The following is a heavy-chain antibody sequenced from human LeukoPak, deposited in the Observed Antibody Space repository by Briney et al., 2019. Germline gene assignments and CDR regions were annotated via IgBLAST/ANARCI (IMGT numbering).Heavy chain of an antibody. D-gene: IGHD2-2*01. J-gene: IGHJ6*03. CDR1: GYTFTGYY. V-gene: IGHV1-2*02. Sequence: GASVNVSRKASGYTFTGYYMHWVRQAPGQGLEWMGWINPNSGGTNYAQKFQGRVTMTRDTSISTAYMELSRLRSDDTAVYYCVTGNQLPLDYCHYMDIWGKGKTCSVSS. CDR3: VTGNQLPLDYCHYMDI. CDR2: INPNSGGT.